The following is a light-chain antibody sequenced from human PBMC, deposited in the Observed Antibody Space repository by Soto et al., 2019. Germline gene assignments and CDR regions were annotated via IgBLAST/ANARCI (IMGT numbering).Light chain of an antibody. J-gene: IGLJ7*01. Sequence: QSVLTQPPSVSAAPGQKVTISCSGSSFNIGNSYVSWYQQLPGTAPKLLIYDNNNRPSGIPDRFSGYKSGTSATLGITGLQTGDEADYYCGTWDSSLSAAVFGGGTQLTVL. CDR2: DNN. CDR3: GTWDSSLSAAV. CDR1: SFNIGNSY. V-gene: IGLV1-51*01.